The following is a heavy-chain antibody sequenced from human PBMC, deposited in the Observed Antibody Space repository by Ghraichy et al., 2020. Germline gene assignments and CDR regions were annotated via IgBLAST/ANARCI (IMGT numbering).Heavy chain of an antibody. V-gene: IGHV4-39*01. CDR2: IYYSGST. J-gene: IGHJ3*02. Sequence: SETLSLTCTVSGGSISSSSYYWGWIRQPPGKGLEWIGSIYYSGSTYYNPSLKSRVTISVDTSKNQFSLKLSSVTAADTAVYYCASQLGDDDAFDIWGQGTMVTVSS. CDR3: ASQLGDDDAFDI. D-gene: IGHD3-16*01. CDR1: GGSISSSSYY.